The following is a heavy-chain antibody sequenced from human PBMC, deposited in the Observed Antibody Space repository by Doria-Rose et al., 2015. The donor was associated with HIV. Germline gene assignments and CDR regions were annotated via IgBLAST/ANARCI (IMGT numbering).Heavy chain of an antibody. J-gene: IGHJ4*02. CDR3: ASQWERSSFDY. CDR2: IIPILGIV. D-gene: IGHD1-26*01. V-gene: IGHV1-69*02. Sequence: SWVRQAPGQGLEWMGRIIPILGIVNYALRFQGRVTITADESTSTAYMELSSLRSEDTAIYYCASQWERSSFDYWGQGTLVTVSS.